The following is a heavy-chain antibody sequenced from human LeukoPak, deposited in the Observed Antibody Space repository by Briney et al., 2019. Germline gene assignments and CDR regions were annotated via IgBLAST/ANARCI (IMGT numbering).Heavy chain of an antibody. J-gene: IGHJ1*01. CDR3: AVYDSSGYNFQH. D-gene: IGHD3-22*01. CDR2: IYYSGST. V-gene: IGHV4-31*03. Sequence: SETLSLTCTVSGGSISSGGYYWSWIRQHPGKGLEWIGYIYYSGSTYYNPSLKSRVTISVDTSKNQFSLKLSSVTAADTAVYYCAVYDSSGYNFQHWGQGTLVTVSS. CDR1: GGSISSGGYY.